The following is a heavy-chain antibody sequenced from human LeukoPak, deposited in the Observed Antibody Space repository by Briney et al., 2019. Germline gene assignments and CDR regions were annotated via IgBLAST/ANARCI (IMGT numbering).Heavy chain of an antibody. CDR1: GFTFSSYD. CDR3: AKDLSSSHVSEYFDY. D-gene: IGHD6-6*01. Sequence: GGSLRLSCVASGFTFSSYDVSWVRQAPGKGLEWVSSISGSGGHTYYVDSVKGRFTISRDNSKNTLYLQMNSLRAEDTAVYYCAKDLSSSHVSEYFDYWGQGTLVTVSS. CDR2: ISGSGGHT. V-gene: IGHV3-23*01. J-gene: IGHJ4*02.